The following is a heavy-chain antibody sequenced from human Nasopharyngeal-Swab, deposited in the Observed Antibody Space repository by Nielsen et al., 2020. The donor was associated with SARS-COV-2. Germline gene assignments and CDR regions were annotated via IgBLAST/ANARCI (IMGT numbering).Heavy chain of an antibody. CDR3: AKVVAAHYYYYGMDV. D-gene: IGHD2-15*01. V-gene: IGHV3-9*01. J-gene: IGHJ6*02. Sequence: VGQAAGKGLEWVSGISWNSGSIGYADSVKGRFTISRDNAKNSLYLQMDSLRAEDTALYYCAKVVAAHYYYYGMDVWGQGTTVTVSS. CDR2: ISWNSGSI.